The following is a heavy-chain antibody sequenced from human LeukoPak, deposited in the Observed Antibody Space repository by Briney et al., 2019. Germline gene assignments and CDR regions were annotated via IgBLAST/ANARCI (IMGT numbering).Heavy chain of an antibody. CDR2: IYYSGGT. Sequence: SETLSLTCTVSGGSISSSSYYWGWIRQPPWKGLEWIGNIYYSGGTYYNLSLKSRVTISVDTSKNQFSLKLSSVTAADTAVYYCASGRYFDWLTSVKAFDYWGQGILVTVSS. J-gene: IGHJ4*02. CDR1: GGSISSSSYY. V-gene: IGHV4-39*01. CDR3: ASGRYFDWLTSVKAFDY. D-gene: IGHD3-9*01.